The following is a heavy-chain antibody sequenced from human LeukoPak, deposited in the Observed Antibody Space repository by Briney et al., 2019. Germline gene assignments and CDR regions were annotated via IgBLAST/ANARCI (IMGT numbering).Heavy chain of an antibody. Sequence: GGSLRLSCAASGFTFSSYSMNWVRQAPGKGLESVSSISSSSSYIYYADSVKGRFTISRDNAKNSLYLQMNSLRAEDTAVYYCARDLSQTYYYDSSGYSFDYWGQGTLVTVSS. V-gene: IGHV3-21*01. J-gene: IGHJ4*02. CDR2: ISSSSSYI. D-gene: IGHD3-22*01. CDR1: GFTFSSYS. CDR3: ARDLSQTYYYDSSGYSFDY.